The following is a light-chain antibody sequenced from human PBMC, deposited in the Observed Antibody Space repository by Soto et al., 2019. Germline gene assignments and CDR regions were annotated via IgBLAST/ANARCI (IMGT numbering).Light chain of an antibody. V-gene: IGKV1-6*01. CDR3: LQDYNYPLT. Sequence: AIQMTPSPSSLSASVGDRVTITCRASQGIRNDLGWYQQKPGKAPKLLIYAASSLQSGVPSRFSGSESGTDFTLTISSLQPEDFATYYCLQDYNYPLTFGGGTKVEIK. CDR2: AAS. CDR1: QGIRND. J-gene: IGKJ4*01.